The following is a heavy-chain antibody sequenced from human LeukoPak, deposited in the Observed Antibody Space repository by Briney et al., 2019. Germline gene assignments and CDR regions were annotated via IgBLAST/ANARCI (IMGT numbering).Heavy chain of an antibody. D-gene: IGHD3-22*01. V-gene: IGHV4-34*01. CDR1: GGSFSGYC. CDR2: INHSGST. J-gene: IGHJ4*02. Sequence: KPSETLSLTCAVYGGSFSGYCWSWIRQPPGKGLEWIGEINHSGSTNYNPSLKSRVTISVDTSKNQFSLKLSSVTAADTAVYYCARGVALPYTYYYDSSGYPYWGQGTLVTVSS. CDR3: ARGVALPYTYYYDSSGYPY.